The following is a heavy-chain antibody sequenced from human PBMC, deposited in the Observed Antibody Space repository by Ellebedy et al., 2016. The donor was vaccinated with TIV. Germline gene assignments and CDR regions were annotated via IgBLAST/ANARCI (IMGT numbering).Heavy chain of an antibody. V-gene: IGHV4-59*11. CDR1: GGSISSHY. J-gene: IGHJ4*02. CDR3: AIHTYDFSPFDY. D-gene: IGHD3-3*01. Sequence: MPSETLSLTCTVSGGSISSHYWSWIRQPPGKGLEWIGYIYYRGTTNYNPSLKSRVTISIDTSRKQFSLKLDSVTAADTAVYYCAIHTYDFSPFDYWGQGTVVTVSS. CDR2: IYYRGTT.